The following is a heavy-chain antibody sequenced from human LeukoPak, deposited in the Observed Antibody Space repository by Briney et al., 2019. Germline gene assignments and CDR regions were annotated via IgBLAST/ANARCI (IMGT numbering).Heavy chain of an antibody. CDR1: GYSISSGYY. V-gene: IGHV4-38-2*01. D-gene: IGHD2-2*02. Sequence: SETLSLTCAVSGYSISSGYYWGWIRQPPGKGLERIGNIYHSGSTYKNPSLKSRVTISLDTSKNQFSLKLSSVTAADTAIYYCARLSGAPVRHPIYHFDYWGQGTLVTVSS. CDR2: IYHSGST. CDR3: ARLSGAPVRHPIYHFDY. J-gene: IGHJ4*02.